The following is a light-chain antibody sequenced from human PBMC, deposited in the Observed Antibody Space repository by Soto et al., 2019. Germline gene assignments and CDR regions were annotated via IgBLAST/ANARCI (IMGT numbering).Light chain of an antibody. CDR2: DAS. CDR1: QSVGSTY. Sequence: EIVLTQSPGTLSLSPGERATLSCRASQSVGSTYLAWYQQKPGQAPRLLIYDASRRATGIPDRFSGSGSGTEFTLTISRLEPEDFALYYCQQYVSSPRTFGQGTKVDIK. J-gene: IGKJ1*01. CDR3: QQYVSSPRT. V-gene: IGKV3-20*01.